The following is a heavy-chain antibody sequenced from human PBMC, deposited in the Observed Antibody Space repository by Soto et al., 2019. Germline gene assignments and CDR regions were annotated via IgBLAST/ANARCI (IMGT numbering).Heavy chain of an antibody. CDR3: ARVWGGAFDF. V-gene: IGHV4-30-4*01. J-gene: IGHJ3*01. CDR1: GVSVTSDDYY. CDR2: IYHRGIT. D-gene: IGHD3-10*01. Sequence: SETLSLTCTVSGVSVTSDDYYWSWIRQSPGKGLEYIAYIYHRGITYYNPSLESRIAISIDTSKNQFSLKLSSVTAADTAVYYCARVWGGAFDFWGQGTMVTVSS.